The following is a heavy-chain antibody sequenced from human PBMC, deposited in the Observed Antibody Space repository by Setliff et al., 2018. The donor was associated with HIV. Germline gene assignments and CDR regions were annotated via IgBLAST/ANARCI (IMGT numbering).Heavy chain of an antibody. CDR3: ARDRPYTWDANDRINWLDS. CDR1: GYTFSSYG. J-gene: IGHJ5*01. D-gene: IGHD3-9*01. Sequence: ASVKVSCKASGYTFSSYGITWVRQAPGQGLEWMGWISAYNGNTKYSQKFQGRLTITRDTSARTVYMELRSLQSDDTAVYHCARDRPYTWDANDRINWLDSWGQGTLVTVSS. CDR2: ISAYNGNT. V-gene: IGHV1-18*01.